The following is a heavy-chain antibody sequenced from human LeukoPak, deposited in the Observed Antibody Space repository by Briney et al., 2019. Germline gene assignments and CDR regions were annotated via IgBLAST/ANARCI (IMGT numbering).Heavy chain of an antibody. J-gene: IGHJ4*02. D-gene: IGHD6-13*01. CDR2: IYDSGST. V-gene: IGHV4-39*01. CDR3: ASRYSSSLDY. Sequence: SETLSLTCAVSGGSISSSSYYWGWIRQPPGKGLEWVGSIYDSGSTYYNSSLKSRVTISVDTSKNQFSLKLSSVTAAEAARYYCASRYSSSLDYWGQGTLVTVSS. CDR1: GGSISSSSYY.